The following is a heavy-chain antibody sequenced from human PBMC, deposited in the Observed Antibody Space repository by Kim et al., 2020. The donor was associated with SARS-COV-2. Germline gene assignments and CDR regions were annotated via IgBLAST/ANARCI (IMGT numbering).Heavy chain of an antibody. CDR2: IYYSGST. Sequence: SETLSLTCTVSGGYISSSSYYWGWIRQPPGKGLEWIGSIYYSGSTYYNPSLKSRVTISVDTSKNQFSLKLSSVTAADTAVYYCARHDITMVRGVSSNWFDPGGQGTLVTVSS. CDR1: GGYISSSSYY. D-gene: IGHD3-10*01. V-gene: IGHV4-39*01. CDR3: ARHDITMVRGVSSNWFDP. J-gene: IGHJ5*02.